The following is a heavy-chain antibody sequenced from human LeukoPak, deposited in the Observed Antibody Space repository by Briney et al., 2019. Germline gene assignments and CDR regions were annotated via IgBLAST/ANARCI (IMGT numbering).Heavy chain of an antibody. CDR2: ISSSSSTI. V-gene: IGHV3-48*04. Sequence: PGRSLRLSCAASGFTFSSYAMHRVRQAPGKGLEWVSYISSSSSTIYYADSVKGRFTISRDNAKNSLYLQMNSLRAEDTAVYYCARDRGGGSYFWFDPWGQGTLVTVSS. CDR3: ARDRGGGSYFWFDP. J-gene: IGHJ5*02. CDR1: GFTFSSYA. D-gene: IGHD1-26*01.